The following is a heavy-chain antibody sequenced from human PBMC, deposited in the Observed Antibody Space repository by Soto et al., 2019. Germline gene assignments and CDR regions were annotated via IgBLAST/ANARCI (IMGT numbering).Heavy chain of an antibody. V-gene: IGHV1-69*01. CDR2: IIPIFGTA. J-gene: IGHJ6*02. CDR3: ASDYGCNKNGGDYYYRMDV. CDR1: GGTFSSYA. Sequence: QVQLVQSGAEVKKPGSSVKVSCKASGGTFSSYAISWVRQAPGQGLEWMGGIIPIFGTANYAQKFQGRVTITADESTSTGYQEQSRLGSEDTAVYYCASDYGCNKNGGDYYYRMDVWGQGTTVTVSS. D-gene: IGHD2-8*01.